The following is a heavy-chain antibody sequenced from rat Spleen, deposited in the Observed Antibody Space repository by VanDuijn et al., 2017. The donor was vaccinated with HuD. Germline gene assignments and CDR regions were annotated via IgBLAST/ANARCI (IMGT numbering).Heavy chain of an antibody. CDR3: GRHSSGYGVMDA. CDR2: ISYDGSSS. V-gene: IGHV5-7*01. CDR1: GFTFNDCY. D-gene: IGHD4-3*01. J-gene: IGHJ4*01. Sequence: EVQLVESDGGLVQPGRSLKLSCAASGFTFNDCYMAWVRQAPTKGLEWVATISYDGSSSYYRDSVKGRFTISRDNAKSTLYLQMDSLRSEDTATYYWGRHSSGYGVMDAWGQGASVTVSS.